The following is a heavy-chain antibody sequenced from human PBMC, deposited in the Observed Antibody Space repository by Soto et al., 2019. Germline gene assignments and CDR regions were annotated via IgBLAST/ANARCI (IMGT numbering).Heavy chain of an antibody. CDR1: GYTFTSYG. Sequence: GASVKVSCKASGYTFTSYGISWVRQAPGQGLEWMGWISAYNGNTNYAQKLQGRVTMTTDTSTSTAYMELRSLRSDDTAVYYCARDRDYDFWSGYRPTDAFDIWGQGTMVTVSS. CDR3: ARDRDYDFWSGYRPTDAFDI. V-gene: IGHV1-18*01. J-gene: IGHJ3*02. D-gene: IGHD3-3*01. CDR2: ISAYNGNT.